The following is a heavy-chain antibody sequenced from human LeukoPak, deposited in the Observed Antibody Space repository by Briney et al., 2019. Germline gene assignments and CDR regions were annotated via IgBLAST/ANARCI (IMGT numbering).Heavy chain of an antibody. V-gene: IGHV4-39*01. CDR3: VIHVNIAAAGDY. J-gene: IGHJ4*02. CDR2: IYSSGST. CDR1: GRAISSSCYH. D-gene: IGHD6-13*01. Sequence: PSETLSLTCTVSGRAISSSCYHWVGIRQPPGKGLEWIGSIYSSGSTYYSPSLKSRVTISVHTPKNQFSLNMCSVSAANTAVYYGVIHVNIAAAGDYWGQGTLITVSS.